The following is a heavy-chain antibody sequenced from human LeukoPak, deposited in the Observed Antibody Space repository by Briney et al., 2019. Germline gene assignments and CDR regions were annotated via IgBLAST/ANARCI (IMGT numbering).Heavy chain of an antibody. CDR2: IHYSGST. J-gene: IGHJ5*02. D-gene: IGHD6-19*01. V-gene: IGHV4-59*01. CDR1: GDSISGYY. CDR3: AREGQWLPDWFDP. Sequence: SETLSLTCTVSGDSISGYYWSWIRHPPGKGLEWIGYIHYSGSTNYSPSLRSRVTISLDTSKNQFSLKVNSVTAADTAVYYCAREGQWLPDWFDPWGQGTLVTVSS.